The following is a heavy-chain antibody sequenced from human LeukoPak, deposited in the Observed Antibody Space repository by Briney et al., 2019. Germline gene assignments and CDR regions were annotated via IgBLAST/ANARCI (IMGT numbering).Heavy chain of an antibody. CDR3: ARQGGILGYCSSTSCPNWFDP. CDR1: GGSIRSYY. J-gene: IGHJ5*02. D-gene: IGHD2-2*01. V-gene: IGHV4-4*07. Sequence: SETLSLTCTVSGGSIRSYYWSWIRQPAGKGLEWIGRIYHNGGTNDNPSLKSRVTMSVDTSKNQFSLKLSSVTAADTAVYYCARQGGILGYCSSTSCPNWFDPWGQGTLVTVSS. CDR2: IYHNGGT.